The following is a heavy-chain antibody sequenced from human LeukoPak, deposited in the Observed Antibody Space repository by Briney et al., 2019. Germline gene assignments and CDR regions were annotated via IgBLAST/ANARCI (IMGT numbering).Heavy chain of an antibody. CDR2: ISGSGGST. J-gene: IGHJ4*02. CDR1: GFTFSSYD. CDR3: AKGSKPRAAAGIFDY. D-gene: IGHD6-13*01. V-gene: IGHV3-23*01. Sequence: GGSLRLSCAASGFTFSSYDMSWVRQAPGKGLEWVSAISGSGGSTYYADSVKGRFTISRDNSKNTLYLQMNSLRAEDTAVYYCAKGSKPRAAAGIFDYWGQGTLVTVSS.